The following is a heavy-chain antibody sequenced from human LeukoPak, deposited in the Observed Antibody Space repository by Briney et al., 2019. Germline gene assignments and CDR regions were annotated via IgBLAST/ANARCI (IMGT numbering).Heavy chain of an antibody. D-gene: IGHD3-22*01. Sequence: SETLSLTCAVYGGSFSGYYWSWIRQPPGKGLGWIGEINHSGSTNYNPSLKSRVTISVDTSKNQFSLKLSSVTAADTAVYYCARRTQGWLLLSNFDYWGQGTLVTVSS. J-gene: IGHJ4*02. V-gene: IGHV4-34*01. CDR3: ARRTQGWLLLSNFDY. CDR1: GGSFSGYY. CDR2: INHSGST.